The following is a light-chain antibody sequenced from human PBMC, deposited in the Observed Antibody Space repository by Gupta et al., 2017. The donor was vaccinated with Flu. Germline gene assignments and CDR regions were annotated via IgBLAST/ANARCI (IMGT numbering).Light chain of an antibody. Sequence: QSVLTQPPSVSAAPGQKVTFSCSGSSSNIGLNYVSWYQQLPGTAPKLLIYDNDQRPSEIPDRFSGSKSGTSATLGITGLQTGDEADYYCGTWDNSLSAVVFGGGTKLAVL. CDR1: SSNIGLNY. V-gene: IGLV1-51*01. CDR2: DND. CDR3: GTWDNSLSAVV. J-gene: IGLJ2*01.